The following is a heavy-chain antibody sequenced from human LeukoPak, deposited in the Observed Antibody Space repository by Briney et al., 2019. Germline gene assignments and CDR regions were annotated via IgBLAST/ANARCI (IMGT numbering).Heavy chain of an antibody. Sequence: GSSLRLSCAVSGFTFSSTAMYWVRQAPGKGLEWVAVISYDGSNKYYVDSVEGRFTISRDNAKNSLFLQMNSLRAEDTAVYYCARDSSDDYSLDYWGQGTLVSVSS. J-gene: IGHJ4*02. CDR3: ARDSSDDYSLDY. D-gene: IGHD3-16*01. V-gene: IGHV3-33*05. CDR1: GFTFSSTA. CDR2: ISYDGSNK.